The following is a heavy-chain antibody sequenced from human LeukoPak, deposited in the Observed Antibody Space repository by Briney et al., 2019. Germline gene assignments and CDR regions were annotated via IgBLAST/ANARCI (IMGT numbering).Heavy chain of an antibody. CDR2: ISSSGNTI. V-gene: IGHV3-48*03. J-gene: IGHJ4*02. D-gene: IGHD3-22*01. Sequence: GGSLRLSCAASGFTFSSYEMNWVRQAPGKGLEWVSYISSSGNTIYYADSVKGRFTISRDNAKNSLYLQVDSLRAEDTAVYYCARDYDTSGYYDYWGQGTLVTVSS. CDR1: GFTFSSYE. CDR3: ARDYDTSGYYDY.